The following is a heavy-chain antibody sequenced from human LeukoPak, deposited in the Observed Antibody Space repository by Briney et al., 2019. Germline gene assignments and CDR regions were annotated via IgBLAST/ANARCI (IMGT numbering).Heavy chain of an antibody. CDR3: ARAPYADVAVADYFDY. CDR1: GFTFSSDW. Sequence: PGGSLRLACAASGFTFSSDWMSWVRQAPGKGLEWVANIKQDGSEKYYVDSVKGRFTISRDNAKNSLYLQMNSLRAEDTAVYYCARAPYADVAVADYFDYWGQGTLVTVSS. CDR2: IKQDGSEK. J-gene: IGHJ4*02. D-gene: IGHD6-19*01. V-gene: IGHV3-7*04.